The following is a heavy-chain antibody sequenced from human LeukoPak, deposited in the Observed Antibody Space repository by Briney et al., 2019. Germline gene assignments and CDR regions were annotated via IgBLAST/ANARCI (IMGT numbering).Heavy chain of an antibody. D-gene: IGHD4-23*01. CDR1: GFDLWRYA. CDR2: ISDGGDGT. CDR3: VRVTYGGSSGYHFDY. Sequence: GGSLRLSCAASGFDLWRYAMSWVRQAPGKGLEWVADISDGGDGTHYADSVQGRFTISRDNSKNKVFLQMGSLRAHDTAFYYCVRVTYGGSSGYHFDYWGQGALVTVSS. J-gene: IGHJ4*02. V-gene: IGHV3-23*01.